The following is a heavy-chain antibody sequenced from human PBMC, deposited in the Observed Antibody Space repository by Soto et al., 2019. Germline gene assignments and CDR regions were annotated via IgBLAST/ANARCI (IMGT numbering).Heavy chain of an antibody. J-gene: IGHJ5*02. Sequence: ASVKVSCKASGYTFTSYGISWVRQAPGQGLEWMGWISAYNGNTNYAQKLQGRVTMTTDTSTSTAYMELRSLRSDDTAVYYCAKGGIYYDSSGYPYLDWFDPWGQGTLVTVSS. CDR1: GYTFTSYG. V-gene: IGHV1-18*01. D-gene: IGHD3-22*01. CDR2: ISAYNGNT. CDR3: AKGGIYYDSSGYPYLDWFDP.